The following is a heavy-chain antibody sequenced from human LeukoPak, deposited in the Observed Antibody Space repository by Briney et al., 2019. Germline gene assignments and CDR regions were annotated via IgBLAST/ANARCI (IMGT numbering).Heavy chain of an antibody. V-gene: IGHV4-61*02. CDR3: ARRHPDKQWSPMRDDAFDI. D-gene: IGHD2-15*01. CDR2: IYTSGST. Sequence: SETLSLTCTVSGGSSSSGSYYWSWIRQPAGKGLEWIGRIYTSGSTNYNPSLKSRVTISVDTSKNQFSLKLSSVTAADTAVYYCARRHPDKQWSPMRDDAFDIWGQGTMVTVSS. CDR1: GGSSSSGSYY. J-gene: IGHJ3*02.